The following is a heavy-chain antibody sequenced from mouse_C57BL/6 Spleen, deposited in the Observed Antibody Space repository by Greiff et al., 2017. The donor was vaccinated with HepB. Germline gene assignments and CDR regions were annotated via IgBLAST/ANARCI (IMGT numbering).Heavy chain of an antibody. CDR1: GYTFTSYD. CDR3: ARVDGYYWYFDF. CDR2: MYPRDGST. V-gene: IGHV1-85*01. Sequence: QVQLQQSGPELVKPGASVKLSCKASGYTFTSYDINWVKQRPGQGLEWIGWMYPRDGSTKYNEKFKGKATLTVDTSSSTAYMELHSLTSEDAAVYFCARVDGYYWYFDFWGTGTTVTVSS. D-gene: IGHD2-3*01. J-gene: IGHJ1*03.